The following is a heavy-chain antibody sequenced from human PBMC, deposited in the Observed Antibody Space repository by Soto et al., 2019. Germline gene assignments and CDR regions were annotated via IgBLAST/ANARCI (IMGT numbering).Heavy chain of an antibody. Sequence: SETLSLTCIVSNGSISGFYWTWIRQPPGKILEWIGYIHYSGRTDYNPSLTSRATMSVDTSKNQFSLNLKSITAADTAVYYCVRVGVGIGNHFDSWGRGTLVTVSS. J-gene: IGHJ4*02. CDR2: IHYSGRT. CDR1: NGSISGFY. D-gene: IGHD1-26*01. CDR3: VRVGVGIGNHFDS. V-gene: IGHV4-59*12.